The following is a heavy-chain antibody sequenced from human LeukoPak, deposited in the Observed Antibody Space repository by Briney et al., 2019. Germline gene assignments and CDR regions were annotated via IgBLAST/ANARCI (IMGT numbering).Heavy chain of an antibody. J-gene: IGHJ4*02. Sequence: PGGSLRLSCAASGFTFSSYGMHWVRQAPGKGLEWVAAISYDGRNKEYVDSVKGRFTISRDNSKNTLYSQMNSLRAEDTAVYYCAKDRGYSHGFEYWGQGTLVTVSS. CDR1: GFTFSSYG. CDR2: ISYDGRNK. D-gene: IGHD5-12*01. CDR3: AKDRGYSHGFEY. V-gene: IGHV3-30*18.